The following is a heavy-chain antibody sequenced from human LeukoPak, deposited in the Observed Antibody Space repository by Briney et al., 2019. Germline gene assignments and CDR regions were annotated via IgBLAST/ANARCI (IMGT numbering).Heavy chain of an antibody. CDR3: AKYSWNDYRYYYYMDV. J-gene: IGHJ6*03. V-gene: IGHV3-48*01. CDR1: GFTFSSYG. CDR2: ISSSSSTI. Sequence: GGSLRLSCAASGFTFSSYGMTWVRQAPGKGLEWVSYISSSSSTIYYADSVKGRFTISRDNAKNSLYLQMNSLRAEDTAVYYCAKYSWNDYRYYYYMDVWGKGTTVTVSS. D-gene: IGHD1-20*01.